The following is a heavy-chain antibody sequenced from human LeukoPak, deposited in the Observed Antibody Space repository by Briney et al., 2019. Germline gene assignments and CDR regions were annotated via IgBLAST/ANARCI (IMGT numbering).Heavy chain of an antibody. Sequence: GGPLRLSCAASGFTVSSNYMSWVRQAPGQGLEWASVIYRSGRTYYADSVKGRFTISRDNSKNTLHLQMNSLRAEDTAVYYCARDYCSGTSCYLGFYYMDVWGKGTTVTVSS. CDR2: IYRSGRT. D-gene: IGHD2-2*01. J-gene: IGHJ6*03. CDR3: ARDYCSGTSCYLGFYYMDV. CDR1: GFTVSSNY. V-gene: IGHV3-66*03.